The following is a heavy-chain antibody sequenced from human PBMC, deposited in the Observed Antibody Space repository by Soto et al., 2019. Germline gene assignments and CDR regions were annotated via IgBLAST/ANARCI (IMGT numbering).Heavy chain of an antibody. CDR3: ARDNSTNIVGITIFLFDP. CDR1: GYTFTSYG. CDR2: ISAYNGNT. V-gene: IGHV1-18*01. Sequence: ASVKVSCKASGYTFTSYGISWVRQAPGQGLEWMGWISAYNGNTNYAQKLQGRVTMTTDTSTSTAYMELRSLRSDDTAVYYCARDNSTNIVGITIFLFDPWGQGTLVTVSS. J-gene: IGHJ5*02. D-gene: IGHD3-3*01.